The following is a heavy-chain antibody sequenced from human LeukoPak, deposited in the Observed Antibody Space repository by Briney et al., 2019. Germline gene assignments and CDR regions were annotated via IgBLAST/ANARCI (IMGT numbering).Heavy chain of an antibody. D-gene: IGHD6-19*01. CDR1: GYTFTSHY. J-gene: IGHJ4*02. Sequence: ASVTVSRKAFGYTFTSHYLHWVRQAPGQGLEWMGMIYPSGGTTDYPQKLQGRVTMTRDTSTSTVYMEVSSLRSEDTAVYFCARDGLAGTFYFDYWGQGTLVTVSS. CDR2: IYPSGGTT. V-gene: IGHV1-46*01. CDR3: ARDGLAGTFYFDY.